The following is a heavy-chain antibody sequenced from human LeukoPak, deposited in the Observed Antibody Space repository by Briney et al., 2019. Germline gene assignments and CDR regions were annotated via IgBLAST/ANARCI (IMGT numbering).Heavy chain of an antibody. CDR2: IYYSGST. J-gene: IGHJ4*02. D-gene: IGHD3-16*01. CDR1: GGSISSSSYY. CDR3: GKHLIRGGGNVGYDY. Sequence: SETLSLTCTVSGGSISSSSYYWGWIRQPPGKGLEWIGSIYYSGSTYYNPSLKSRVTISVDTSKNQFSLKLSSVTAADTAVYYWGKHLIRGGGNVGYDYWGQGTLVTVSS. V-gene: IGHV4-39*01.